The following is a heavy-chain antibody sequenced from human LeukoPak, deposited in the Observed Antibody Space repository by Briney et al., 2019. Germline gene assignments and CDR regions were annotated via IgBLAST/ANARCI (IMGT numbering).Heavy chain of an antibody. CDR3: AKGGPYSNFPFDS. D-gene: IGHD4-11*01. CDR2: ISGSGGTT. Sequence: GGSLRLSCAASGFTFRNYDMSWVRQAPGKGLEWVSTISGSGGTTYYADSVKSRFTISRDNSKSTLFLRMNSLRVEDTALYYCAKGGPYSNFPFDSWGQGTLVTVFS. V-gene: IGHV3-23*01. J-gene: IGHJ5*01. CDR1: GFTFRNYD.